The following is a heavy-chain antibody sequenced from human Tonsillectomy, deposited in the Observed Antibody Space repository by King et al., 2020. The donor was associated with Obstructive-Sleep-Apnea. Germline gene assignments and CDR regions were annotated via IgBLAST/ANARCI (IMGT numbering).Heavy chain of an antibody. J-gene: IGHJ4*02. CDR1: GFTFSTYD. CDR3: AKSVSSGTYFDY. Sequence: VQLVESGGGLVQPGGSLRLSCTASGFTFSTYDMNWVRQAPGKGLEWVSTISGSGGTTYYADSVKGRFTISRDNSKNTLYLHMNNLRAEDTAVYHCAKSVSSGTYFDYWGQGTLVTVSS. CDR2: ISGSGGTT. D-gene: IGHD5/OR15-5a*01. V-gene: IGHV3-23*04.